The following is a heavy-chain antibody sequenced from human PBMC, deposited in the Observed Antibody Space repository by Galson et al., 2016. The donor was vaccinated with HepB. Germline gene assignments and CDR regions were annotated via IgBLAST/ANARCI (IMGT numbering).Heavy chain of an antibody. CDR2: ISSSSSYI. CDR1: GFTFSSYN. V-gene: IGHV3-21*01. D-gene: IGHD3-22*01. Sequence: SLRLSCAASGFTFSSYNINWVRQAPGKGLEWVSSISSSSSYIYYADSVKGRFTISRDNAKNSLYLQMNSLKAEDTAVYYCASGEVDYDSRFDHWGQGTLVTVSS. CDR3: ASGEVDYDSRFDH. J-gene: IGHJ4*02.